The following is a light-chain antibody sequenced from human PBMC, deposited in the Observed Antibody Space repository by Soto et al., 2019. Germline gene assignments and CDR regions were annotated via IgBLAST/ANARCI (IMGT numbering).Light chain of an antibody. CDR2: DVS. CDR3: SSYTSSSTLEV. Sequence: QSALTQPASVSGSPGQSITISCTGTSSDVGGYNYVSWYQQHPGKAPKLMIYDVSNRHTGVCNRFSGSKSGNTASLTISGLQAEYEADYYCSSYTSSSTLEVFGTGTKLTVL. V-gene: IGLV2-14*01. CDR1: SSDVGGYNY. J-gene: IGLJ1*01.